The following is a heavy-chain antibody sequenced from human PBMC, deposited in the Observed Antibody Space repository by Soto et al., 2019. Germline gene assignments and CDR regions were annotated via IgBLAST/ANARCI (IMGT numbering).Heavy chain of an antibody. Sequence: QVQLVQSGAEVKKPGSSVKVSCKASGGTFSSYAISWVRQSHGQGLEWMGGIIPIFGTANYAQKFQGRVTITADKSTSTAYMALSSLRSEDTAVYYCARGLGYCSGGSCYLDYWGQGTLVTVSS. J-gene: IGHJ4*02. CDR2: IIPIFGTA. V-gene: IGHV1-69*06. CDR1: GGTFSSYA. CDR3: ARGLGYCSGGSCYLDY. D-gene: IGHD2-15*01.